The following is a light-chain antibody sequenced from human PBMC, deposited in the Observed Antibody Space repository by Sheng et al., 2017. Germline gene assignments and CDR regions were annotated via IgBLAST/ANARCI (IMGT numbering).Light chain of an antibody. V-gene: IGLV3-9*01. CDR1: SIGTKD. CDR2: RDD. J-gene: IGLJ3*02. CDR3: QVWDSINAVV. Sequence: SYELTQPLSVSVALEQTAKITCGGPSIGTKDVHWYQRKPGQAPVLVLYRDDNRPSGIPDRFSGSNSGNTATLTISRAQAGDEADYYCQVWDSINAVVFGGGTKLTVL.